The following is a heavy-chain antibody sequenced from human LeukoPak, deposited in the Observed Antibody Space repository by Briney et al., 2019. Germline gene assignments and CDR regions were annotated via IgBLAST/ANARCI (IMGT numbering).Heavy chain of an antibody. CDR2: INHSGST. Sequence: SETLSLTCAVYGGSFSGYYWSWIRQPPGKGLEWIGEINHSGSTNYNPSLKSRVTISVDTSKNQFSLKLSSVTAADTAVYYCARRIAAAGPWTSNWFDPWGQGTLVTVSS. CDR3: ARRIAAAGPWTSNWFDP. V-gene: IGHV4-34*01. D-gene: IGHD6-13*01. J-gene: IGHJ5*02. CDR1: GGSFSGYY.